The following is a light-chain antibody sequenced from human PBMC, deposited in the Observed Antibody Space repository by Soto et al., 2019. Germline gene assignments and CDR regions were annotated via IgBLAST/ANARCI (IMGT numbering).Light chain of an antibody. V-gene: IGLV2-14*01. Sequence: QSALTQPASVSGSPGQSITISCTGTSSDVGGYSYVSWYQHHPGKAPKLMIYEVTNRPSGVSSRFSGSKSDNTASLTITGLQAEDEASYYCSSYTITHIPVIFGGGTQLTVL. J-gene: IGLJ2*01. CDR3: SSYTITHIPVI. CDR2: EVT. CDR1: SSDVGGYSY.